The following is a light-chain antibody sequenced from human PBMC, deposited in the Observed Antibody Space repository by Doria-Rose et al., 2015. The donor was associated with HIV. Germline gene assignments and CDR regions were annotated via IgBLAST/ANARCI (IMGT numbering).Light chain of an antibody. CDR1: QSLLYTSKNY. CDR3: QQYYDTPS. J-gene: IGKJ3*01. V-gene: IGKV4-1*01. CDR2: WAS. Sequence: DIRMTQSPESLGMSLGERATLNCKSNQSLLYTSKNYLAWYQQKPGQPPKLLIYWASTRQSGFPARFSGSGSGTDFTLPISSLDAEDVAVYYCQQYYDTPSFGPGTTVHIK.